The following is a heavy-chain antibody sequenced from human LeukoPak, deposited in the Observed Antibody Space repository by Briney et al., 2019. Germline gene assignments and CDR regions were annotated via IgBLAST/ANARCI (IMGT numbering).Heavy chain of an antibody. V-gene: IGHV5-51*01. D-gene: IGHD3-3*01. CDR2: IYPGDSDT. Sequence: GEPLKISCKGSGYTFSSYWIGWVRQMPGKGLEWMGIIYPGDSDTRYSPSLQGQVTISVDTSIGTAYLQWSSPKASDTAIYYCARQNDFRLDYWGQGTLVTVSS. CDR1: GYTFSSYW. CDR3: ARQNDFRLDY. J-gene: IGHJ4*02.